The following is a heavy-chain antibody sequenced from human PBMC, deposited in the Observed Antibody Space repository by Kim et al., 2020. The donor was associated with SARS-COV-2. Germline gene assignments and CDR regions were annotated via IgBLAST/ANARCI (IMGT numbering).Heavy chain of an antibody. CDR1: GGSFSGYY. D-gene: IGHD3-10*01. J-gene: IGHJ4*02. Sequence: SETLSLTCAVYGGSFSGYYWSWIRQPPGKGLEWIGEINHSGSTNYNPSLKSRVTISVDTSKNQFSLKLSSVTAADTAVYYCARGYYYGPSQYDYWGQGTLVTVSS. CDR2: INHSGST. V-gene: IGHV4-34*01. CDR3: ARGYYYGPSQYDY.